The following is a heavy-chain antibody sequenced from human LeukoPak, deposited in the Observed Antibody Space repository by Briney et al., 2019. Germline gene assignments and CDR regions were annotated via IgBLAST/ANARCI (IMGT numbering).Heavy chain of an antibody. CDR3: ASGERGYSYGPLDY. CDR2: IFYAGST. CDR1: GGPISSYY. V-gene: IGHV4-59*08. Sequence: SETLSLTCTVSGGPISSYYWSWIRQPPGKGLEWIGYIFYAGSTTYNPSLKSRVTLSIDTSKNQFSLKLNSVTAADTAVYYCASGERGYSYGPLDYWGQGTLVTVSS. D-gene: IGHD5-18*01. J-gene: IGHJ4*02.